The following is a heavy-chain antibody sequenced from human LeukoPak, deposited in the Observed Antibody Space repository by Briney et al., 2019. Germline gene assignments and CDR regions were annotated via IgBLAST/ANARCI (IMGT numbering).Heavy chain of an antibody. D-gene: IGHD3-10*01. CDR2: IIPILDIA. J-gene: IGHJ6*02. V-gene: IGHV1-69*04. CDR3: ARDQGVTDPPPYGLDV. Sequence: SVKVSCKASGDTFSSYAISWVRHAPGQGLECMGRIIPILDIATYAQKFQGRVTITADKSTSTAYMELSSLSSEDTAVYYCARDQGVTDPPPYGLDVWGQGTTVTVSS. CDR1: GDTFSSYA.